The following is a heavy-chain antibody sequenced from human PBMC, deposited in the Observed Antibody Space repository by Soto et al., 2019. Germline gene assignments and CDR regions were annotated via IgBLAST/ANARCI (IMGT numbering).Heavy chain of an antibody. Sequence: ASVKVSCKAFGYRFTSYGIGWARQAPGQGLEWMGWINAYNGNTNYAQNFQGRVTLTTDTSTSTAYMELRSLRSNDTAVYYCAMVDFYVTAPPQDVWGGGTPVTVSS. J-gene: IGHJ6*04. D-gene: IGHD3-16*01. CDR3: AMVDFYVTAPPQDV. CDR1: GYRFTSYG. V-gene: IGHV1-18*01. CDR2: INAYNGNT.